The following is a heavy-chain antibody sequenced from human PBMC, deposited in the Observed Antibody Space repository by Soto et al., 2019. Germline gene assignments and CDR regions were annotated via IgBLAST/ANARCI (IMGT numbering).Heavy chain of an antibody. D-gene: IGHD2-2*02. CDR1: GGTFSSYA. J-gene: IGHJ3*02. V-gene: IGHV1-69*01. CDR3: ARVSEVPAAIWIAFDI. Sequence: QVQLVQSGAEVKTPGSSVKVSCKASGGTFSSYAISWVRQAPGQGLEWMGGIIPIFGTATYAHKVQGRVTTTADEYTSTAYRELSRLTSEDTAVYYCARVSEVPAAIWIAFDIWVQGTMVTVSS. CDR2: IIPIFGTA.